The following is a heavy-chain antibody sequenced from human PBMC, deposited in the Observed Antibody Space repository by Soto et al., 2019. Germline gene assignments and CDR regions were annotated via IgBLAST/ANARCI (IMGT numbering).Heavy chain of an antibody. CDR2: ISTYSGNT. J-gene: IGHJ6*02. V-gene: IGHV1-18*04. CDR3: ARCLGTNGLDV. Sequence: QIQLVQSGGEVKKPGASVKVSCKASGYKFITYGITWVRQAPGQGLEWMGGISTYSGNTDYAQSLQDRVTMTTDTSTSTVYMELGSLRSDGPGVYYCARCLGTNGLDVWGQGTAVTVAS. D-gene: IGHD3-16*01. CDR1: GYKFITYG.